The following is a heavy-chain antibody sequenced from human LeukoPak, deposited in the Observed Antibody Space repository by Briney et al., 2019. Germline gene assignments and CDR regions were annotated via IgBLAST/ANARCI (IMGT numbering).Heavy chain of an antibody. V-gene: IGHV4-59*01. CDR3: ARIEDYGGNSVNY. CDR1: GGSISSYY. CDR2: IYYSGST. J-gene: IGHJ4*02. Sequence: SETLSLTCTVSGGSISSYYWSWIRQPPGKGLEWIGYIYYSGSTNYNPSLKSRDTISVDTFKNQFSLKLSSVTAADTAVYYCARIEDYGGNSVNYWGQGTLVTVSS. D-gene: IGHD4-23*01.